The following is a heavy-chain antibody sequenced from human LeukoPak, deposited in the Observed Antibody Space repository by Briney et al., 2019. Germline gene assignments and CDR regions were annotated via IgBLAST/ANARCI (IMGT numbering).Heavy chain of an antibody. CDR3: ASTDIGHCSGGSCLDRYYFDY. CDR1: GYTFTSYA. CDR2: IIPIFGTA. Sequence: SVKVSCKASGYTFTSYAIHWVRQAPGQRLEWMGGIIPIFGTANYAQKFQGRVTITADESTSTAYMELSSLRSEDTAVYYCASTDIGHCSGGSCLDRYYFDYWGQGTLVTVSS. V-gene: IGHV1-69*13. D-gene: IGHD2-15*01. J-gene: IGHJ4*02.